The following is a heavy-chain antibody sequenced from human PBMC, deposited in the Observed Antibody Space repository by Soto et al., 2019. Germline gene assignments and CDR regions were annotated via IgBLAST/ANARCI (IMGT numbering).Heavy chain of an antibody. CDR3: EPQDFPVSNNLPEGV. CDR1: GFTFGNYA. D-gene: IGHD2-15*01. V-gene: IGHV3-23*01. CDR2: LSGSSLNT. J-gene: IGHJ6*02. Sequence: GGSLRLSCEASGFTFGNYAMTWVRQGPGRGLEWVSALSGSSLNTYYADSVKGRFTISRDNSKDTMYLEMNSVRVDDPAVNNFEPQDFPVSNNLPEGVWGQGT.